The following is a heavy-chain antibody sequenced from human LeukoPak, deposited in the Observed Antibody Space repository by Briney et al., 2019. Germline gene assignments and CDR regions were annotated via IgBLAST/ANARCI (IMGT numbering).Heavy chain of an antibody. CDR3: ARDRGSSGWYEFDY. Sequence: GGTLRLSCAASGFTTGTYWMSWVRQAPGKGLEWVANIKQDGSEKYYVDSVRGRFTISRDNAKNSLYLQMNSLRAEDTAVYYCARDRGSSGWYEFDYWGQGTLVTVSS. J-gene: IGHJ4*02. D-gene: IGHD6-19*01. CDR2: IKQDGSEK. CDR1: GFTTGTYW. V-gene: IGHV3-7*01.